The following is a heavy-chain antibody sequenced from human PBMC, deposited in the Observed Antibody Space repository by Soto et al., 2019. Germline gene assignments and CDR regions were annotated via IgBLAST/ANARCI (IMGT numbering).Heavy chain of an antibody. V-gene: IGHV6-1*01. Sequence: SQTLSLTCAISGDSVSSDSAAWNCIRQSPSRGLEWLGRTYYRSKWYNDYAVSVKSRITINPDTSKNQFSLQLNSVTPEDTAVYYCGGGENWFDPWGQGTLVTVSS. J-gene: IGHJ5*02. CDR3: GGGENWFDP. CDR1: GDSVSSDSAA. CDR2: TYYRSKWYN. D-gene: IGHD3-16*01.